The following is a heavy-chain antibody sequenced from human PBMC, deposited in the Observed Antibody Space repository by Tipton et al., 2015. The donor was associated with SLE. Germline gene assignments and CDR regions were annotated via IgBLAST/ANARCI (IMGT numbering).Heavy chain of an antibody. CDR1: GFTFSNYG. CDR3: ARRWPWVDP. CDR2: IWYDGSNK. Sequence: SLRLSCAASGFTFSNYGMHWVRQAPGKGLEWVAVIWYDGSNKYYADSVKGRFTISRDNSKNTLYLQMNSLRAEDTAVYYCARRWPWVDPWGQGTLVTVSS. J-gene: IGHJ5*02. D-gene: IGHD4-23*01. V-gene: IGHV3-33*08.